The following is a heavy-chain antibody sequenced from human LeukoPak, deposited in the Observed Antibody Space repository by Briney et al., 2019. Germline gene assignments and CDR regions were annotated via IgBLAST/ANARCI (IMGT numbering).Heavy chain of an antibody. V-gene: IGHV1-69*05. D-gene: IGHD1-26*01. CDR2: IIPIFGTA. CDR3: ARSYSGSYYYFDY. J-gene: IGHJ4*02. CDR1: GGTFSSYA. Sequence: SVKASCKASGGTFSSYAISWVRQAPGQGLEWMGGIIPIFGTANYAQKFQGRVTITTDESTSTAYMELSSLRSEDTAVYYCARSYSGSYYYFDYWGQGTLVTVSS.